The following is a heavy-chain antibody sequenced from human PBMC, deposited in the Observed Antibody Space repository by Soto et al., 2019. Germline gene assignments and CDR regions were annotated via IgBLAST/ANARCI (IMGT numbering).Heavy chain of an antibody. V-gene: IGHV1-18*01. CDR3: ARVATEDFGVVYYFDY. Sequence: ASVKVSCKASGYTFTSYGISWVRQAPGQGREWMGWISAYNGNTNYAQKLQGRVTMTTDTSTSTAYMELRSLRSDDTAVDYCARVATEDFGVVYYFDYWGQGTLVTVSS. CDR1: GYTFTSYG. D-gene: IGHD3-3*01. CDR2: ISAYNGNT. J-gene: IGHJ4*02.